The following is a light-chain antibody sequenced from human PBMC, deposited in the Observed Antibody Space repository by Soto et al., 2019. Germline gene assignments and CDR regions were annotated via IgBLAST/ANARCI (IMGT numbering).Light chain of an antibody. J-gene: IGKJ4*01. Sequence: EIVMTQSPATLSVSPGERATLSCRASQSIGSNLAWYQQKPGQAPRLLIYGASNRATGVPARFSGSGSATEFTLTIGSLQSEDFAVYYCQQYDNWPPLTFAGGTKVEIK. CDR3: QQYDNWPPLT. CDR1: QSIGSN. V-gene: IGKV3-15*01. CDR2: GAS.